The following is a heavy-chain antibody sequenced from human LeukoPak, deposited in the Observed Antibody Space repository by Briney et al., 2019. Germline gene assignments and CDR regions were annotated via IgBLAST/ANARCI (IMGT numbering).Heavy chain of an antibody. CDR1: GFTFSSYA. J-gene: IGHJ4*02. V-gene: IGHV3-23*01. CDR3: ASTRSRSSSWYSGY. D-gene: IGHD6-13*01. Sequence: GGSLRLSCAASGFTFSSYAMSWVRQAPGKGLEWVSAISGSGGSTYYADSVKGRFTISRDNSKNTLYLQMNSLRAEDTAVYYRASTRSRSSSWYSGYRGQGTLVTVSS. CDR2: ISGSGGST.